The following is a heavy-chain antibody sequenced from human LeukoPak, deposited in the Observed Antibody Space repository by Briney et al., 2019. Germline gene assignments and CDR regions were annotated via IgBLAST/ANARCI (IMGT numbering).Heavy chain of an antibody. CDR3: ARDESVFDI. D-gene: IGHD5/OR15-5a*01. CDR1: GYTFTSYA. CDR2: ISGYNGNT. Sequence: ASVKVSCKASGYTFTSYAMNWVRQAPGQGLEWMGWISGYNGNTNYAQKLQGRVTMTTDTSTSTAYMELRSLRSDDTAMYYCARDESVFDIWGQGTMVTVSS. J-gene: IGHJ3*02. V-gene: IGHV1-18*01.